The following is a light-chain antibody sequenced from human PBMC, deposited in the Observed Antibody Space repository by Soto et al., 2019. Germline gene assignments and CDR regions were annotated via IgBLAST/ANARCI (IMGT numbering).Light chain of an antibody. CDR3: YSFAGSNKARV. CDR1: SSDVATYNY. J-gene: IGLJ2*01. V-gene: IGLV2-8*01. Sequence: QSALTQPPSASGSPGQSVTISCTGTSSDVATYNYVSWYQQHPGKAPKLMIYEVNKQPSGVPDRFSGSKSGNTASLTVSGLQADDEAHYYCYSFAGSNKARVLGGGTKLTVL. CDR2: EVN.